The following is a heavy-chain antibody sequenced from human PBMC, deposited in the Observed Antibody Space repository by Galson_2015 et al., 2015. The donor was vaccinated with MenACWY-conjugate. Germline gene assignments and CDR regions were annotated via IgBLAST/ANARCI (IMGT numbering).Heavy chain of an antibody. CDR1: GYSFPSYW. J-gene: IGHJ5*02. V-gene: IGHV5-10-1*01. CDR2: IDPSDSYT. D-gene: IGHD6-19*01. CDR3: AKSHECSSGLYGLVWFDP. Sequence: QSGAEVKKPGESLRISCKGSGYSFPSYWISWVRQMPGKSLEWMGRIDPSDSYTKYRPSCQGHITISADKSISTAYLQWSSLKASDPAMYYWAKSHECSSGLYGLVWFDPSGQGTLVTVSS.